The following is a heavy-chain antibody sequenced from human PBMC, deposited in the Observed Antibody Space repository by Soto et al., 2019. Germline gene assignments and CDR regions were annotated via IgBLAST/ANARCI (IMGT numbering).Heavy chain of an antibody. Sequence: QVQLVESGGGVVQPGRSLRLSCAASGFTFSSYGMHWVRQAPGKGLEWVAVIWYDGSNKYYADSVKGRFTISRDNSKNTLYLQMNSLRADDTAVYYCARDLDGVGNWFDPWGQGTLVTVSS. D-gene: IGHD3-3*01. CDR1: GFTFSSYG. J-gene: IGHJ5*02. CDR3: ARDLDGVGNWFDP. CDR2: IWYDGSNK. V-gene: IGHV3-33*01.